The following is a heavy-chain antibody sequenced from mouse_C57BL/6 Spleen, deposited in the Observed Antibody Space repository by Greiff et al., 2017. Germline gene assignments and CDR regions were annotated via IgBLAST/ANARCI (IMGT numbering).Heavy chain of an antibody. CDR1: GFSLTSYG. Sequence: QVQLQQSGPGLVAPSQSLSITCTVSGFSLTSYGVHWVRQPPGKGLEWLVVIWSDGSTTYNSALKPSLSISKDNSKSQVFLKMNSLQTDDPAMYYCARHGDGYYEAMDYWGQGTSVTVSS. V-gene: IGHV2-6-1*01. J-gene: IGHJ4*01. CDR2: IWSDGST. CDR3: ARHGDGYYEAMDY. D-gene: IGHD2-3*01.